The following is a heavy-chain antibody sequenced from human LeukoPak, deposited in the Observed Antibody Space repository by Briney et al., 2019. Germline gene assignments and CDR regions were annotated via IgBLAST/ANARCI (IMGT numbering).Heavy chain of an antibody. V-gene: IGHV3-21*01. D-gene: IGHD5-18*01. CDR3: ARAGYSYGPLLWAFDI. J-gene: IGHJ3*02. CDR2: ISSSSSYI. CDR1: GFTFSSYS. Sequence: PGGSLRLSCAASGFTFSSYSMNWVRQAPGKGLEWVSSISSSSSYIYYADSVKGRFTISRDNAKNSLYLQMNSLRAEDTAVYYCARAGYSYGPLLWAFDIWGQGTMVTVSS.